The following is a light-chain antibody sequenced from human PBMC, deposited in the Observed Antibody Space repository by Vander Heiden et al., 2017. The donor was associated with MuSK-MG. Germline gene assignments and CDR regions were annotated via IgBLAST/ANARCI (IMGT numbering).Light chain of an antibody. V-gene: IGKV1-13*02. J-gene: IGKJ4*01. Sequence: AIQVTQSPSSLSASVGDRVTITCRASQGFSSALAWYQQKPGKPPNLLIYDASSLESGVPSRFSGSGSGTDFALTISSLQPEDFATYYCQQYDPSPLTFGGGTKVDIK. CDR2: DAS. CDR1: QGFSSA. CDR3: QQYDPSPLT.